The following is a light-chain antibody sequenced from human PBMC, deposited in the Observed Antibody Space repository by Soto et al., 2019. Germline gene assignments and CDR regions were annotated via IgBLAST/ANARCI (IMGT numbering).Light chain of an antibody. CDR2: GAS. Sequence: EIVLTQSPGTLSVSPGERATLSCRASQSVGRNYLAWYQQKPGQAPRLLIYGASSRATGIPDRFSGSASGTDFTLTISRLEPEDFGVYYCQQYAESPLTFGGGTKVE. CDR1: QSVGRNY. CDR3: QQYAESPLT. J-gene: IGKJ4*01. V-gene: IGKV3-20*01.